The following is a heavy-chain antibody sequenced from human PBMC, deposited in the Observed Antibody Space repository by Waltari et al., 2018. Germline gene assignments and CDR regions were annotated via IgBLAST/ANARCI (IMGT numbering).Heavy chain of an antibody. Sequence: QVQLVQSGAAVKKPGSSVKVSCMASGGTFSSYAIRWVRQATGHGIEWMGVIIPSLGTANYAQKFQGRGTITADESTSTAYMELSSLRSEDTAVYYCARDSFYCSGGSCLGGHWFDPWGQGTLVTVSS. D-gene: IGHD2-15*01. CDR3: ARDSFYCSGGSCLGGHWFDP. CDR1: GGTFSSYA. J-gene: IGHJ5*02. CDR2: IIPSLGTA. V-gene: IGHV1-69*01.